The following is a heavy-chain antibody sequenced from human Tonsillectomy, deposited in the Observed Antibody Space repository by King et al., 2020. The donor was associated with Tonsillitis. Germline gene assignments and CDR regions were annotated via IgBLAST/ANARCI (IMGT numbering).Heavy chain of an antibody. D-gene: IGHD3-10*01. J-gene: IGHJ4*02. Sequence: TLKESGPTLVKPTQTLTLTCTFSGFSLTTSGVGVGWIRQPPGKALEWLGLIYWDDDKRYSPSLKSRLTITNNTPTNQVVLTMTKMDPEDTATYFCAHRRAGRWFGEYPFDYRGQGTLVIVSS. V-gene: IGHV2-5*02. CDR3: AHRRAGRWFGEYPFDY. CDR2: IYWDDDK. CDR1: GFSLTTSGVG.